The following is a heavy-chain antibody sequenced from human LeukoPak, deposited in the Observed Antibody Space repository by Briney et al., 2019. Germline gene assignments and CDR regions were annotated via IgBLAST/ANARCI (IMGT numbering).Heavy chain of an antibody. D-gene: IGHD1-1*01. CDR1: GDSISNYY. CDR3: AREFRYLLVD. V-gene: IGHV4-4*07. Sequence: SETLSLTCTVSGDSISNYYWSWIRQPAGRGLEWIGRFYTSGSTNYNPSLKSRVTMSVDSSKNQFSLRLNSVTAADTAVYYCAREFRYLLVDWGQGTLVTVSS. J-gene: IGHJ4*02. CDR2: FYTSGST.